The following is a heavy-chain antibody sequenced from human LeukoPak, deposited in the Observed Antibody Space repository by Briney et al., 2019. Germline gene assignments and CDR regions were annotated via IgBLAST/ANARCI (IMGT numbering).Heavy chain of an antibody. Sequence: GRSLRLSCAASGFTFSSYGMHWVRQAPGKGLEWVAFIRYDGSNKYYADSVKGRFTISRDNSKNTLYLQMNSLRAEDTAVYYCATEADYYDSSGYYPFVYWGQGTLVTVSS. CDR1: GFTFSSYG. J-gene: IGHJ4*02. CDR2: IRYDGSNK. D-gene: IGHD3-22*01. V-gene: IGHV3-30*02. CDR3: ATEADYYDSSGYYPFVY.